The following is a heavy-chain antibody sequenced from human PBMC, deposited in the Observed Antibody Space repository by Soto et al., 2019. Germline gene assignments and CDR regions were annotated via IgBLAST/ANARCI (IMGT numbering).Heavy chain of an antibody. V-gene: IGHV1-3*05. Sequence: QVQLVQSGAEEKKPGASVKVSCKASGYTFTGYAMHWVRQAPGQRLEWMGWINAGNGNTKYSQKFQGRVTITRDTSAGTADMELSSLSSEDTAVYYCARAVAVAADFDYWGQGTLLTVSS. CDR1: GYTFTGYA. CDR2: INAGNGNT. D-gene: IGHD6-19*01. CDR3: ARAVAVAADFDY. J-gene: IGHJ4*02.